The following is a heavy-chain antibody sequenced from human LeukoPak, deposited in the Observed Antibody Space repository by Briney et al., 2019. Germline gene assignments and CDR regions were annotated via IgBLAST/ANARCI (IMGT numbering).Heavy chain of an antibody. Sequence: PSETLSLTCTVSGGSISSYYWSWIRQPPGKGLEWIGYIYYSGSTNYNPSLKSRVTISVDTSKNQFSLKLSSVTAADTAVYYCAGEWLQWMGAFDIWGHGTMVTVSS. CDR2: IYYSGST. D-gene: IGHD5-24*01. CDR1: GGSISSYY. V-gene: IGHV4-59*01. J-gene: IGHJ3*02. CDR3: AGEWLQWMGAFDI.